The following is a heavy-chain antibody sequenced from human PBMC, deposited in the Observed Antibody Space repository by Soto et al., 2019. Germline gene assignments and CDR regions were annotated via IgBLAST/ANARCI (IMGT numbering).Heavy chain of an antibody. Sequence: QVQLVQSGAEVKKPGSSVKVSCKASGGTFSTYTVSWVRQAPGQGLEWMGRIIPILGIANYAQKFQGRVTITANKSTSTAYMELSSLRAEDTAVYYCATFRGDGNNYYWGQGTLVTVSS. CDR1: GGTFSTYT. V-gene: IGHV1-69*02. J-gene: IGHJ4*02. CDR2: IIPILGIA. CDR3: ATFRGDGNNYY. D-gene: IGHD1-1*01.